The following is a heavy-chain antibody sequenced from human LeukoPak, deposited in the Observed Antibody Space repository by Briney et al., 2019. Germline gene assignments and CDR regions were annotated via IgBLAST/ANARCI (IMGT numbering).Heavy chain of an antibody. V-gene: IGHV3-21*01. Sequence: GGSLRLSCAASGFTFSNAWMSWVRQAPGKGLEWVSSISSSSNYIYYADSVKGRFTISRDNAKNSLYLQMNSLRAEDTAIYYCARSSGWYHRGPDYYYYYMDVWGKGTTVTVS. CDR2: ISSSSNYI. D-gene: IGHD6-19*01. J-gene: IGHJ6*03. CDR1: GFTFSNAW. CDR3: ARSSGWYHRGPDYYYYYMDV.